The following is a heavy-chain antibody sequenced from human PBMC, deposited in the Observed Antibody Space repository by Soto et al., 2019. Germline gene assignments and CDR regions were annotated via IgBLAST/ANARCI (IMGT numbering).Heavy chain of an antibody. CDR3: ATRPGGGGY. CDR1: GFTVSNNY. J-gene: IGHJ4*02. CDR2: IYSGGYT. V-gene: IGHV3-53*01. Sequence: EVQLVESGGGLIQPGGSLRLSCAVSGFTVSNNYMSWVRQAPGKGLEGVSVIYSGGYTAYGDSVKGRFTISRDNSKNTQNLQRKSRGADARAGDYGATRPGGGGYGGQGTLVTVSS. D-gene: IGHD3-10*01.